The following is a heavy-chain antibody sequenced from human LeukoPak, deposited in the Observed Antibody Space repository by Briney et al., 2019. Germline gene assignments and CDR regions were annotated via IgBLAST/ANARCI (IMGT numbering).Heavy chain of an antibody. V-gene: IGHV3-23*01. Sequence: GSLRLSCAASGFTLSSYAMSWVRQAPGKGLERVSAISGSGGSTYYADSVKGRFTISRDNSKKTLYLQMNSLRAEDTAVYYCAKGWLYSSSSGPDYWGQGTLVTVSS. CDR1: GFTLSSYA. D-gene: IGHD6-6*01. CDR2: ISGSGGST. CDR3: AKGWLYSSSSGPDY. J-gene: IGHJ4*02.